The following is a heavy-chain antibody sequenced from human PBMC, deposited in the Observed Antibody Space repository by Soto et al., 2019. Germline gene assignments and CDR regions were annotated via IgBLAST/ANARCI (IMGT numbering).Heavy chain of an antibody. V-gene: IGHV3-30-3*01. CDR1: GFTFSAFD. J-gene: IGHJ3*01. CDR3: TRDWSAVTGTPFDL. CDR2: VSYDGDSK. Sequence: QLQLVESGGGVVQPEKSLRLSCEASGFTFSAFDIHWVRQAPGKGLEWVATVSYDGDSKYYASSVKGRFTISSDNSRNTLYLHMNSLRAEDTAIYYCTRDWSAVTGTPFDLWGQGTMVVVSS. D-gene: IGHD6-19*01.